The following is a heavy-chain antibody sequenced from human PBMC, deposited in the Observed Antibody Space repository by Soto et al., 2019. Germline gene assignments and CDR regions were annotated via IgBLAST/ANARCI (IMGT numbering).Heavy chain of an antibody. Sequence: SVKVSCKASGGTFSSYAISWVRQAPGQGLEWMGGIIPIFGTANYAQKFQGRVTITADESTSTAYMELSSLRSEDTAVYYCAREYYDDSSGYYGNDAFDIWGQGTMVTVSS. D-gene: IGHD3-22*01. CDR1: GGTFSSYA. V-gene: IGHV1-69*13. CDR2: IIPIFGTA. CDR3: AREYYDDSSGYYGNDAFDI. J-gene: IGHJ3*02.